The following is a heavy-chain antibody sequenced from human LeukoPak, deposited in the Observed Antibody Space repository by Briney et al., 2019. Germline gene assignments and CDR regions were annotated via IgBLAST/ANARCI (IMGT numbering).Heavy chain of an antibody. CDR1: GFTVSDCY. Sequence: PGGSLRLSCAASGFTVSDCYMSWVRQAPGKGLEWVSVIYSGGSTYYADSVKGRFTISRDTSKNTLYLQMNSLRAEDTAVYYCARAWSGTQYYFDYWGQGTLVTVSS. V-gene: IGHV3-66*01. J-gene: IGHJ4*02. CDR3: ARAWSGTQYYFDY. CDR2: IYSGGST. D-gene: IGHD3-3*01.